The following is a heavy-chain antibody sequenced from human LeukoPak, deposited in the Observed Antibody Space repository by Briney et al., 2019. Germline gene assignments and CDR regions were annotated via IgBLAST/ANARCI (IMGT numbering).Heavy chain of an antibody. CDR2: IWNDGSNK. D-gene: IGHD3-3*01. CDR1: GFTFSSCG. V-gene: IGHV3-33*01. Sequence: AGSLRLSCAASGFTFSSCGMHWVRHAPRKGLDWVAVIWNDGSNKYYADSVKGRFTISRDNSKNTLYLQMNSLRAEDTAVYYCARDSYDFWSGYYTLYGMDVWGQGTTVTVSS. CDR3: ARDSYDFWSGYYTLYGMDV. J-gene: IGHJ6*02.